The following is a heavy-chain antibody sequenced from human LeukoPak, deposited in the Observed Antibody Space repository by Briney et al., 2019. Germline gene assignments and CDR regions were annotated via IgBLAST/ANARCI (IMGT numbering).Heavy chain of an antibody. CDR2: INPSGGST. CDR3: ARDSRGPFHYYYMDV. CDR1: GYTFTSYY. D-gene: IGHD6-13*01. Sequence: ASVKVSCKASGYTFTSYYMHWVRQAPGQGLEWMGIINPSGGSTSYAQKFQGRVTMTRDTSTSTVYMELSSLRSDDTAVYYCARDSRGPFHYYYMDVWGKGTTVTVSS. V-gene: IGHV1-46*01. J-gene: IGHJ6*03.